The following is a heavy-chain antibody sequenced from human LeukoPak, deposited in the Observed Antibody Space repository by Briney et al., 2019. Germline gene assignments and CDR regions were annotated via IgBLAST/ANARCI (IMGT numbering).Heavy chain of an antibody. CDR3: ACKEYYNTGPDY. D-gene: IGHD3-10*01. J-gene: IGHJ4*02. CDR2: ISYSAST. V-gene: IGHV4-39*01. Sequence: SETLSLTCTVSGGSISSSSYYWGWIRQPPGKGLEWIGSISYSASTYYNPSLKSRVIMSVDTSKNQFSLKLTSLTAADMAVYYCACKEYYNTGPDYWGQGTLVTVSS. CDR1: GGSISSSSYY.